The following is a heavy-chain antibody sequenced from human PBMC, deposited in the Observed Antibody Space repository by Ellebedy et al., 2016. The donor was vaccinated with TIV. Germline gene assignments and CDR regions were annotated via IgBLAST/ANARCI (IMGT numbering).Heavy chain of an antibody. J-gene: IGHJ4*02. D-gene: IGHD6-19*01. Sequence: AASVKVSCKASGYTFTSYGISWVRQAPGQGLEWMGWINPNSGGTNYAQKFQGRVTMTRDTSISTAYMELSRLRSDDTAVYYCASLYSSGLIDYWGQGTLVTVSS. V-gene: IGHV1-2*02. CDR3: ASLYSSGLIDY. CDR1: GYTFTSYG. CDR2: INPNSGGT.